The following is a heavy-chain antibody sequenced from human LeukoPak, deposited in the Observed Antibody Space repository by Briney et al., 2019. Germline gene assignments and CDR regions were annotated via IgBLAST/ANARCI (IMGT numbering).Heavy chain of an antibody. CDR2: INPNSGGT. CDR3: ARGYCSGGSCYNAFDI. CDR1: GYTFTGYY. Sequence: GASVTVSCKASGYTFTGYYMHWVRQAPGQGLEWMGWINPNSGGTNYAQKFQGRVTMTRDTSISTAYMELSRLRSDDTAVYYCARGYCSGGSCYNAFDIWGQGTMVTVSS. V-gene: IGHV1-2*02. J-gene: IGHJ3*02. D-gene: IGHD2-15*01.